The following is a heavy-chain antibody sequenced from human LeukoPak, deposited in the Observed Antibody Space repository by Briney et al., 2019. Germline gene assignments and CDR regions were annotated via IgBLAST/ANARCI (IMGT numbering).Heavy chain of an antibody. CDR1: GFTFSSYA. V-gene: IGHV3-23*01. D-gene: IGHD6-19*01. J-gene: IGHJ4*02. CDR3: AKDLGYSSALDY. CDR2: ISGSGGST. Sequence: PGGSLRLSCAASGFTFSSYAMSWVRQAPGKGLERVSAISGSGGSTYYADSVKGRFTISRDNYKNTLYLQMNSLRAEDTAVYYCAKDLGYSSALDYWGQGTLVTVSS.